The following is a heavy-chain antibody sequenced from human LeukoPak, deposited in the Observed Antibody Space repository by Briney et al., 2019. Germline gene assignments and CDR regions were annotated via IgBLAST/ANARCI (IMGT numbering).Heavy chain of an antibody. V-gene: IGHV1-3*01. CDR2: INAGNGNT. CDR3: ARDLWGTVTTSSFDY. J-gene: IGHJ4*02. D-gene: IGHD4-17*01. Sequence: GASVKVSCTASGYTFTSYAMHWVRQAPGQRLEWMGWINAGNGNTKYSQKFQGRVTITRDTSASTAYMELSSLRSEDTAVYYCARDLWGTVTTSSFDYWGQGTLVTVSS. CDR1: GYTFTSYA.